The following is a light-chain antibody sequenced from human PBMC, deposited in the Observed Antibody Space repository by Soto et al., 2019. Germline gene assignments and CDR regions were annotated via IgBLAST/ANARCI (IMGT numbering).Light chain of an antibody. Sequence: EIVLTQSPATLSLSPGERATLSCRASQSISSYVAWYQQKPGQAPRLLIYDASNRATGIPARFSGSGSGTDFTLIISSLEPEDFAVYYCQQRSNWPLTFGGGTKVEIK. CDR3: QQRSNWPLT. V-gene: IGKV3-11*01. CDR2: DAS. CDR1: QSISSY. J-gene: IGKJ4*01.